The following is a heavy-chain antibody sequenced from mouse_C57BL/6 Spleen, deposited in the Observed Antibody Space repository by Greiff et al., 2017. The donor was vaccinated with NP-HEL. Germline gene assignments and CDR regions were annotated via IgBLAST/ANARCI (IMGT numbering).Heavy chain of an antibody. J-gene: IGHJ2*01. CDR3: ARRAYDGYYDY. Sequence: QVQLQQPGAELVMPGASVKLSCKASGYTFTSYWMHWVKQRPGQGLEWIGEIDPPDSYTNYNQKFKGKSTLTVDKSSSTAYMQLSSLTSEDSAVYYCARRAYDGYYDYWGQGTTLTVSS. CDR2: IDPPDSYT. D-gene: IGHD2-3*01. CDR1: GYTFTSYW. V-gene: IGHV1-69*01.